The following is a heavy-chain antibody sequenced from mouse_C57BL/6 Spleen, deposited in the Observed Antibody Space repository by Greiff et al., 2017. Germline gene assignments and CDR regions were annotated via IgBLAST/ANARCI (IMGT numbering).Heavy chain of an antibody. CDR3: AREGMITDAMDY. Sequence: EVKLVESGGGLVKPGGSLKLSCAASGFTFSSYAMSWVRQTPEKRLGWVATISDGGSYTYYPDNVKGPFTISRDNTKNTLFLQMSHMKSEDTALYYCAREGMITDAMDYWGQGTSVTVSA. D-gene: IGHD2-4*01. J-gene: IGHJ4*01. CDR2: ISDGGSYT. V-gene: IGHV5-4*01. CDR1: GFTFSSYA.